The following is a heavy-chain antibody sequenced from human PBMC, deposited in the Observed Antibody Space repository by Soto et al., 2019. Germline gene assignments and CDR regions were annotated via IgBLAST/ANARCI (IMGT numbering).Heavy chain of an antibody. V-gene: IGHV1-69*12. CDR2: IIPIFGTA. D-gene: IGHD3-22*01. J-gene: IGHJ6*02. Sequence: QVQLVQSGAEVKKPGSSVKVSCKASGGTFSSYAISWVRQAPGQGLEWMGGIIPIFGTANYAQKFQGRVTITADETTSTAYVELSSLRSEDTAVYYCAGASPQGSGYYLGGYYYYYGMDVWGQGTTVTVSS. CDR1: GGTFSSYA. CDR3: AGASPQGSGYYLGGYYYYYGMDV.